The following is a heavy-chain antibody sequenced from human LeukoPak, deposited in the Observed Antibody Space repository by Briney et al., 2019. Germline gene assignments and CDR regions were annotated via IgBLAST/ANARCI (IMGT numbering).Heavy chain of an antibody. Sequence: GGSLRLSCSASGFTFSSYAMHWVRQAPGKGLEYVSAISSNGGSTYYADSVKGRFTISRDNSKNTLYLQMSSLRAEGTAVYYCAKSRSSSSTSCYNYWGQGTLVTVSS. V-gene: IGHV3-64D*06. CDR2: ISSNGGST. CDR3: AKSRSSSSTSCYNY. D-gene: IGHD2-2*02. J-gene: IGHJ4*02. CDR1: GFTFSSYA.